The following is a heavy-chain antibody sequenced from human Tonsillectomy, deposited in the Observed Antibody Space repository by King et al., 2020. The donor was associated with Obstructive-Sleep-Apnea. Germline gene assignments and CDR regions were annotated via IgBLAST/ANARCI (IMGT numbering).Heavy chain of an antibody. J-gene: IGHJ6*02. CDR2: ISSSSSYI. V-gene: IGHV3-21*01. CDR1: GFNFRTYS. Sequence: VQLVESGGGLVKPGGSLRLSCAASGFNFRTYSMNWVRQAPGKGLEWVSSISSSSSYIYYADSGKGRCTISRDNAKNSLYLQMNSLRAEDTAVDYCARGDYDVLTGYYNIEPYYYYFGMDVWGQGTTVTVSS. CDR3: ARGDYDVLTGYYNIEPYYYYFGMDV. D-gene: IGHD3-9*01.